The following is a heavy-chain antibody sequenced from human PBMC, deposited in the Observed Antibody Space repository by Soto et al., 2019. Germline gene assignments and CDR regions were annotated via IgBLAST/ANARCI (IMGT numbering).Heavy chain of an antibody. V-gene: IGHV3-23*01. CDR2: ISGSGGST. CDR3: ARAPLRFLEWLPTSLYYYYGMDV. J-gene: IGHJ6*02. CDR1: GFTFSSYA. D-gene: IGHD3-3*01. Sequence: GGSLRLSCAASGFTFSSYAMSWVRQAPGKGLEWVSAISGSGGSTYYADSVKGRFTISRDNSKNTLYLQMNSQRAEDTVVYYCARAPLRFLEWLPTSLYYYYGMDVWGQGTTVTVSS.